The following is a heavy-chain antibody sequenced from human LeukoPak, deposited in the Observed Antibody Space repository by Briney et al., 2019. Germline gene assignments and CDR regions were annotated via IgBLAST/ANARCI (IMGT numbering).Heavy chain of an antibody. V-gene: IGHV3-30*01. J-gene: IGHJ5*02. CDR1: GFTFSSYA. CDR2: ISYDGSNK. CDR3: ARVGAFSSSWYHWFDP. Sequence: PGRSLRLSCAASGFTFSSYAMHWVRQAPGKGLEWVAVISYDGSNKYYADSVKGRFTISRDNSKNTLYLQMNSLRAEDTAVYYCARVGAFSSSWYHWFDPWGQGTLVTVSS. D-gene: IGHD6-13*01.